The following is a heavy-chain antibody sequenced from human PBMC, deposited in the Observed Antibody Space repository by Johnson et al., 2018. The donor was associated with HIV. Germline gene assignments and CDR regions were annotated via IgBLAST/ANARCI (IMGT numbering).Heavy chain of an antibody. CDR3: ARDLAAGIPSDAFDI. CDR2: IRYDGSNK. D-gene: IGHD6-25*01. CDR1: GFTFSSYG. Sequence: VQLVESGGGVVQPGGSLRLSCAASGFTFSSYGMHWVRQAPGKGLEWVAFIRYDGSNKYYADSVKGRFTISRDNSKNTLYLQMNSLRAEDTAVYYCARDLAAGIPSDAFDIWGQGTMVTVSS. J-gene: IGHJ3*02. V-gene: IGHV3-30*02.